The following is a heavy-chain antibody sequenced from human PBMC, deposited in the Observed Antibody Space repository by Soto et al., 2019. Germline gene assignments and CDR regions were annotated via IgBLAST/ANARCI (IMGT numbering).Heavy chain of an antibody. V-gene: IGHV4-59*01. CDR2: IYYSGST. J-gene: IGHJ6*02. CDR3: ARVSTIYKRGGMDV. CDR1: CGSISSYY. D-gene: IGHD1-1*01. Sequence: SETLSLTCTVSCGSISSYYWSWIRQPPGKGLEWIGYIYYSGSTNYNPSLKSRVTISVDTSKNQFSLKLSSVTAADTAVYYCARVSTIYKRGGMDVWGQGTTVTVSS.